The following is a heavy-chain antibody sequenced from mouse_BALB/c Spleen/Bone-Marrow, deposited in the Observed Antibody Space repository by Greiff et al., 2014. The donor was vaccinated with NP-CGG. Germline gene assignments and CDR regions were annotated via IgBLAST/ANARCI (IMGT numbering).Heavy chain of an antibody. CDR2: IKLKSNNYAT. D-gene: IGHD1-1*01. V-gene: IGHV6-6*02. CDR1: GFTFSNYW. Sequence: DVMLVESGGGLVQPGGSMKLSCVASGFTFSNYWMNWVRQSPEKGLEWVAEIKLKSNNYATHYAESVKGRFTISRDDSKSSVYLQMNNLRGEDTGIYYCTRGPQFVITAVPTGIFDYWGQGTTLTVSS. CDR3: TRGPQFVITAVPTGIFDY. J-gene: IGHJ2*01.